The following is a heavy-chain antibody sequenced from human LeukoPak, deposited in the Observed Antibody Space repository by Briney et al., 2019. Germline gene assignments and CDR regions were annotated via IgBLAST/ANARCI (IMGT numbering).Heavy chain of an antibody. CDR2: INSDGGST. Sequence: GGPLRLSCVASGFTITNYGMMWVRQAPGKGLVWVSYINSDGGSTTYADSVKGRLTISRDNAKNTLYLQMSSLRAEDTAMYYCARNSNGMSNWGQGTLVTVSS. D-gene: IGHD2-8*01. CDR1: GFTITNYG. J-gene: IGHJ4*02. CDR3: ARNSNGMSN. V-gene: IGHV3-74*01.